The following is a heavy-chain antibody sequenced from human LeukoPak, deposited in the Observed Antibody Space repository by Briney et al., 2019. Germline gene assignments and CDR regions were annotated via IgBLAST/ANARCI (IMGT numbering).Heavy chain of an antibody. CDR2: ISWNSGSI. D-gene: IGHD3-3*01. V-gene: IGHV3-9*01. CDR3: AATIRDFWSDYYMDV. J-gene: IGHJ6*03. CDR1: GFTFDDYA. Sequence: PGGSLRLSCAASGFTFDDYAMHWVRQAPGKGLEWVSGISWNSGSIGYADSVKGRFTISRDNAKNTLYLQMNSLRAEDTAVYYCAATIRDFWSDYYMDVWGKGTTVTVSS.